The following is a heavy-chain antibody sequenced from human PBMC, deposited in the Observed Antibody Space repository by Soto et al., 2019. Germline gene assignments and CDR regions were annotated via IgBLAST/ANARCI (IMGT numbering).Heavy chain of an antibody. CDR1: GFTFITYA. CDR2: VSYDGNYK. V-gene: IGHV3-30-3*01. Sequence: RRLSCAASGFTFITYAMHWVRLAPGKGLEWVAAVSYDGNYKHYADSVKGRFSISRDNSRNTLNLQMSSLRPEDTAVYYCARSNSGTTQLRYAFDIWGQGTRVTVS. J-gene: IGHJ3*02. D-gene: IGHD3-10*01. CDR3: ARSNSGTTQLRYAFDI.